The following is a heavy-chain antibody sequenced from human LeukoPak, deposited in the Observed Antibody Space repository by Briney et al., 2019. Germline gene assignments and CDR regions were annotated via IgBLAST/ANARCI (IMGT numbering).Heavy chain of an antibody. J-gene: IGHJ4*02. CDR3: AKRTGSRYGDSDY. V-gene: IGHV3-23*01. CDR2: ISGSGGST. D-gene: IGHD4-17*01. CDR1: GFTFSSYA. Sequence: PGGSLRLSCAASGFTFSSYAMNWVRRAPGKGLEWVSGISGSGGSTYYADSVKGRLTISRDNSKNTLYLQMNSLRAEDTAVYYCAKRTGSRYGDSDYWGQGTLVTVSS.